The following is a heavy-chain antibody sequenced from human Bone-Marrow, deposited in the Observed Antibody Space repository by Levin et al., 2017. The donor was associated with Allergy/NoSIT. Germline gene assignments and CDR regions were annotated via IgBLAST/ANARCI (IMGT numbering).Heavy chain of an antibody. D-gene: IGHD4-17*01. CDR3: ARGVFYDDSYFDY. V-gene: IGHV4-59*01. CDR2: IYYNGNT. J-gene: IGHJ4*02. Sequence: SQTLSLTCTVSGDSLSSYYRNWIRQPPGKGLEWIGYIYYNGNTKYNPSLKSRVTISVDTSANHFSLKLSSVTAADTAVYYCARGVFYDDSYFDYWGRGTLVTVSS. CDR1: GDSLSSYY.